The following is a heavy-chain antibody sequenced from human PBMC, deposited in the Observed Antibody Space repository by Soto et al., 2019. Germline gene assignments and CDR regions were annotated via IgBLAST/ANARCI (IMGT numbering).Heavy chain of an antibody. V-gene: IGHV5-51*01. CDR3: ARSHYYDSSGKLSNWFDP. CDR2: IYPGDSDT. D-gene: IGHD3-22*01. CDR1: VYSFTSYW. J-gene: IGHJ5*02. Sequence: GESLKISCKGSVYSFTSYWIGWVRQMPGKGLEWMGIIYPGDSDTRYSPSFQGQVTISADKSISTAYLQWSSLKASDTAMYYCARSHYYDSSGKLSNWFDPWGQGTLVTVS.